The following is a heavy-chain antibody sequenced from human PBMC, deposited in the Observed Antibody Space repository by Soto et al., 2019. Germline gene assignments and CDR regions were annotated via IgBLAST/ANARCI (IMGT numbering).Heavy chain of an antibody. Sequence: QVQLVESGGGVVQPGRSLRLSCAASGFTFISYAMHWVRQAPGKGLEWVAVISFDGSTEYYADSVKGRFTISRDNSKKTVYLQMNSLRSEDTAVYYCARSRHGSGSYTHFYYGLDVWGQGSTVTLSS. V-gene: IGHV3-30-3*01. CDR2: ISFDGSTE. CDR1: GFTFISYA. CDR3: ARSRHGSGSYTHFYYGLDV. J-gene: IGHJ6*02. D-gene: IGHD3-10*01.